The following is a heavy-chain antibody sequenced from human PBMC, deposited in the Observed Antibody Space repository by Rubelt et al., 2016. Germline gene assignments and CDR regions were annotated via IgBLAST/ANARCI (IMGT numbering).Heavy chain of an antibody. CDR1: GYTFTSYG. CDR3: ARDPLPVRGVIMTPTH. Sequence: QVQLVQSGAEVKKPGASVKVSCKASGYTFTSYGISWVRQAPGQGLEWMGWISAYNGNTNYAQKRQGRGTMTTDTSTSTAYMELRSLRSDDTAVYYCARDPLPVRGVIMTPTHWGQGTLVTVSS. J-gene: IGHJ4*02. V-gene: IGHV1-18*01. D-gene: IGHD3-10*01. CDR2: ISAYNGNT.